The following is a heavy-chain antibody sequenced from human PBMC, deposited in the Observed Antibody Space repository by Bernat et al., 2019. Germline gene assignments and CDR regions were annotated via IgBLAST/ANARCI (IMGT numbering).Heavy chain of an antibody. V-gene: IGHV3-64D*06. J-gene: IGHJ4*02. Sequence: EVQLVESGGGLVQPGGSLRLSCSASGFTFSSYAMHWVRQAPGKGLEYVSDISSNGDSKYYADSEKGKFTIYRENSKNTLYLQMSSLRAEDKAVYYCVKGGAFDYWGQGTMVTVSS. CDR2: ISSNGDSK. CDR3: VKGGAFDY. CDR1: GFTFSSYA.